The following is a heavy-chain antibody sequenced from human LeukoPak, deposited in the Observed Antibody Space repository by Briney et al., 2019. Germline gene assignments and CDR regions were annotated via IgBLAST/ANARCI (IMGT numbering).Heavy chain of an antibody. CDR2: MSPNSGNT. J-gene: IGHJ3*01. CDR3: ARVQGVTLFGVVGPRSVFDF. Sequence: GASVKVSCKACGYTFSNYDINWVRQATGQGLEWMGWMSPNSGNTGYAQKFQGRVTITRDTSTGTAYMELSNLRSEDTAVYYCARVQGVTLFGVVGPRSVFDFWGQGTMATVSS. CDR1: GYTFSNYD. D-gene: IGHD3-3*01. V-gene: IGHV1-8*01.